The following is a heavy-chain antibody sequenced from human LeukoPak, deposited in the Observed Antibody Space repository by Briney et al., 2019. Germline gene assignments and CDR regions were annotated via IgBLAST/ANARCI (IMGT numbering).Heavy chain of an antibody. CDR3: ARDFLNYFDY. Sequence: ASVKVSCKASGYTFTSYGISWVRQAPGQGLEWMGWISPNSGGTNYAQKFQGRVTMTRDTSISTAYMELSKLRSDDTAVYYCARDFLNYFDYWGQGTLVTVSS. J-gene: IGHJ4*02. D-gene: IGHD2/OR15-2a*01. CDR1: GYTFTSYG. V-gene: IGHV1-2*02. CDR2: ISPNSGGT.